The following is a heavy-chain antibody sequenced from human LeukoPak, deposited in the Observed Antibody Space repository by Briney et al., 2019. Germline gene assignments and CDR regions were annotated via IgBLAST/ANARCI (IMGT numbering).Heavy chain of an antibody. Sequence: PSETLSLTCTVSGGSMSSGGYYWSWIRQHPGKGLEWIGYIYYSGSTYYNPSLKSRVTISVDTSKNQFSLKLSSVTAADTAVYYCAREQGYGSGSKGYYYYYGMDVWGQGTTVTVSS. CDR3: AREQGYGSGSKGYYYYYGMDV. CDR1: GGSMSSGGYY. CDR2: IYYSGST. J-gene: IGHJ6*02. D-gene: IGHD3-10*01. V-gene: IGHV4-31*03.